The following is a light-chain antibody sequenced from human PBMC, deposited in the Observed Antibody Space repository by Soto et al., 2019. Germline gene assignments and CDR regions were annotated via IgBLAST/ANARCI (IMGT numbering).Light chain of an antibody. CDR2: YDS. Sequence: SYELTQPPSVSVAPGKTASXTCAGNNIGSKGVHWYQQKPGQAPVLVIYYDSDRPSGIPERFSGSNSGNTATLAISRVEAGDEADYFCQVWDSSSCVFGTGTKVTVL. J-gene: IGLJ1*01. V-gene: IGLV3-21*04. CDR1: NIGSKG. CDR3: QVWDSSSCV.